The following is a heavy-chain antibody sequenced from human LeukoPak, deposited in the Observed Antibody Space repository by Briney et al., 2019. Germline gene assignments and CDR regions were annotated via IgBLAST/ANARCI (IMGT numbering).Heavy chain of an antibody. CDR1: GGSISSSNW. D-gene: IGHD6-19*01. Sequence: PSGTLSLTCAVSGGSISSSNWWSWVRQPPGKGLEWIGEIYHSGSTNYNPSLKSRVTISVDKSKNQFSLKLSSVTAADTAVYYCARTYSSGWYYFDYWGQGTLVTVSS. V-gene: IGHV4-4*02. CDR3: ARTYSSGWYYFDY. J-gene: IGHJ4*02. CDR2: IYHSGST.